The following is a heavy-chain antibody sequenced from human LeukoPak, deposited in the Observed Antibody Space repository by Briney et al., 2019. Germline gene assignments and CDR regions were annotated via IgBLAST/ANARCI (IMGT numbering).Heavy chain of an antibody. Sequence: GASVTVSCKASGYTFTNYAIHWVRQAPGQRLEWMGWINSGNGNTKYSLQFQGRVAISRDTSASTAYMDLSSLRSDDTALYYCAREWLSSGDSHYSHWGQGTLVTVSS. CDR3: AREWLSSGDSHYSH. CDR1: GYTFTNYA. V-gene: IGHV1-3*01. D-gene: IGHD2-15*01. J-gene: IGHJ4*02. CDR2: INSGNGNT.